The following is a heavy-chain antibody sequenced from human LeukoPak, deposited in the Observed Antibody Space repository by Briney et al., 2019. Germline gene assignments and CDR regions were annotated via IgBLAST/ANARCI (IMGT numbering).Heavy chain of an antibody. D-gene: IGHD1-1*01. Sequence: GGSLRPSCAASGFIFSNYAMHWVRQAPGKGLEWVALISYDGSNKYYADSVKGRFTISRDNSKNTLYLQMNSLRAEDTAVYYCARAPGYGAAYYFDYWGQGTLVTVSS. CDR1: GFIFSNYA. CDR2: ISYDGSNK. CDR3: ARAPGYGAAYYFDY. V-gene: IGHV3-30*04. J-gene: IGHJ4*02.